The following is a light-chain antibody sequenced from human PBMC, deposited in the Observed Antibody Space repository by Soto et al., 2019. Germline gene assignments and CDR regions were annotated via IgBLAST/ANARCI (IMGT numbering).Light chain of an antibody. CDR1: SSDVGGYDY. CDR3: SSYTGGNPSYV. CDR2: EVT. J-gene: IGLJ1*01. V-gene: IGLV2-8*01. Sequence: QSVLIQPPSASGSAGQSVTISRTGTSSDVGGYDYVSWYQQHPGKAPKLMIYEVTIRPSGVSDRFSGSKSGNTASLTVSGLQAEDEADYYCSSYTGGNPSYVFGTGTKVTVL.